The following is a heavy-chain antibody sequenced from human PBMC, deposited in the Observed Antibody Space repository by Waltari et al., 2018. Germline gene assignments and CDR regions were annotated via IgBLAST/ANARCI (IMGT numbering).Heavy chain of an antibody. D-gene: IGHD3-22*01. J-gene: IGHJ4*02. Sequence: QVQLVESGGGVVQPGRSLRLSCAAAGFTFRSYGMHWFRQAPGKGLEWVAVIWYDGSNKYYADSVKGRFTITRDNSKNTLYLQMNSLRAEDTAVYYCARDQGYDKGFDYWGQGTLVTVSS. CDR2: IWYDGSNK. V-gene: IGHV3-33*01. CDR3: ARDQGYDKGFDY. CDR1: GFTFRSYG.